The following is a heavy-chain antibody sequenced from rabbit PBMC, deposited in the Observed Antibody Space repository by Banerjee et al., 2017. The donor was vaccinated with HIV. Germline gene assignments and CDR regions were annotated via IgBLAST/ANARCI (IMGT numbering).Heavy chain of an antibody. CDR2: IATSSGST. CDR1: GFSFSSNA. Sequence: QSLEESGGDLVKPGASLTLTCTASGFSFSSNAMCWVRRAPGKGLELIACIATSSGSTYYASWAKGRFTISKTSSTTVTLQMTSLTAADTATYFCARDYYAGSIYYPLWGPGTLVTVS. CDR3: ARDYYAGSIYYPL. J-gene: IGHJ4*01. D-gene: IGHD8-1*01. V-gene: IGHV1S40*01.